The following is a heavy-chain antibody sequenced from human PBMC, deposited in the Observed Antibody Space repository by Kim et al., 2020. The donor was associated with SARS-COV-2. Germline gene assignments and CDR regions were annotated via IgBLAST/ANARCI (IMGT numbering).Heavy chain of an antibody. Sequence: GGSLRLSCAASGFTFDDYAMHWVRQAPGKGLEWVSLISGDGGSTYYADSVKGRFTISRDNSKNSLYLQMNSLRTEDTALYYCAKDNHDILTGGGEGAFDIWGQGTMVTVSS. V-gene: IGHV3-43*02. CDR2: ISGDGGST. J-gene: IGHJ3*02. D-gene: IGHD3-9*01. CDR1: GFTFDDYA. CDR3: AKDNHDILTGGGEGAFDI.